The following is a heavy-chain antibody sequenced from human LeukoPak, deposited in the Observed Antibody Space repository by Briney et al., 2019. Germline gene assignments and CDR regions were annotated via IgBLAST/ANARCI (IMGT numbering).Heavy chain of an antibody. CDR3: TKSWDAFDF. Sequence: GGSLRLSCAASGFTFSYNAMAWVRQAPGKGLEWVSGILGSGDSTYYADAVKGRFTISRDNSKNTLYLQMNTLRAEDTAVYYCTKSWDAFDFWGQGTMVTVSS. CDR2: ILGSGDST. J-gene: IGHJ3*01. D-gene: IGHD3-10*01. V-gene: IGHV3-23*01. CDR1: GFTFSYNA.